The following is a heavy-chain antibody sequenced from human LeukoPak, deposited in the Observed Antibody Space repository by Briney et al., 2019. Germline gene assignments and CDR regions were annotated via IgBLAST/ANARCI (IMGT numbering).Heavy chain of an antibody. D-gene: IGHD2/OR15-2a*01. J-gene: IGHJ4*02. V-gene: IGHV4-59*01. Sequence: PSETLSLTCTVSGGSISAYYWNWIRQPPGKGLEWIGYISYSGSTNYNPSLESRVTISLDTSTNQFSLKLSSVTAAETAVYYCARGQDDYFFDNWGEGTLVTVSS. CDR1: GGSISAYY. CDR3: ARGQDDYFFDN. CDR2: ISYSGST.